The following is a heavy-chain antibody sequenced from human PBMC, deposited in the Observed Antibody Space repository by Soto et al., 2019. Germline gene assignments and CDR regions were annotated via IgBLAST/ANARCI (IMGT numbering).Heavy chain of an antibody. CDR2: ISYDGSNK. CDR1: GFTFSSYG. CDR3: AKTRGSTIFGVVTFNNWFDP. D-gene: IGHD3-3*01. J-gene: IGHJ5*02. V-gene: IGHV3-30*18. Sequence: GGSLRLSCAASGFTFSSYGMHWVRQAPGKGLEWVAVISYDGSNKYYADSVKGRFTISRDNSKNTLYLQMNSLRAEDTAVYYCAKTRGSTIFGVVTFNNWFDPWGQGTLVTVSS.